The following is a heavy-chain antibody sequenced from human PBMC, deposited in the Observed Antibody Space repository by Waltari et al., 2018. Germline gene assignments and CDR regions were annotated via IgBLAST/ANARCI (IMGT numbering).Heavy chain of an antibody. Sequence: EVQLLESGGGLVQPGGSLRLSCAASGFTFSRYAMSWVRQAPGKGLECVSVIYSGGSTYYADSVKGRFTISRDNSKNTLYLQMNSLRAEDTAVYYCAKEAPYYDSSGYSTDWGQGTLVTVSS. CDR3: AKEAPYYDSSGYSTD. J-gene: IGHJ4*02. V-gene: IGHV3-23*03. CDR1: GFTFSRYA. D-gene: IGHD3-22*01. CDR2: IYSGGST.